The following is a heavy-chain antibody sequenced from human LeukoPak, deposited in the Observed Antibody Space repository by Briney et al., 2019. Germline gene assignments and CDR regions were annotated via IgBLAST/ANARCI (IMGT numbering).Heavy chain of an antibody. CDR3: ARASPTWIHRGVDYYFDY. Sequence: ASVKVSCKASGYTFTGYYMHWVRQAPGQGLEWMGWINPNSGGTNYAQKFQGRVTMTRDTSISTAYMELSRLRSDDTAVYYCARASPTWIHRGVDYYFDYWGQGTWSPSPQ. CDR2: INPNSGGT. J-gene: IGHJ4*02. D-gene: IGHD5-18*01. CDR1: GYTFTGYY. V-gene: IGHV1-2*02.